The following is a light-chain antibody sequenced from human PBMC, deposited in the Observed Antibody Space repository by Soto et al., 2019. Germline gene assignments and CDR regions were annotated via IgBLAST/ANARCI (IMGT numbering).Light chain of an antibody. V-gene: IGKV3-20*01. CDR2: SAS. CDR3: QQYGNSPSA. CDR1: QSVSASR. Sequence: EVVLTKSPDNLALSPGERATLSCRASQSVSASRLAWYQQKPGQAPRLLIYSASRRTTGTPDRFSGSGSGTDFTLTLSRLEPEDFAVYYCQQYGNSPSAFGHGTKVEIK. J-gene: IGKJ1*01.